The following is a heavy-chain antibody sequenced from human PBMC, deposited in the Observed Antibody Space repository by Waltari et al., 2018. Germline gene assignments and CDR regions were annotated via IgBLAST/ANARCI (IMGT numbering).Heavy chain of an antibody. CDR1: GFTFSSYA. V-gene: IGHV3-30-3*01. J-gene: IGHJ4*02. CDR3: ARDYGDSYYFDY. D-gene: IGHD4-17*01. Sequence: QVQLVESGGGVVQPGRSLRLSCAASGFTFSSYAMHWVRQAPGKGVEGVAVISYDGSNKYYADSGKGRFTISRDNSKNTLYLQMNSLRAEDTAVYYCARDYGDSYYFDYWGQGTLVTVSS. CDR2: ISYDGSNK.